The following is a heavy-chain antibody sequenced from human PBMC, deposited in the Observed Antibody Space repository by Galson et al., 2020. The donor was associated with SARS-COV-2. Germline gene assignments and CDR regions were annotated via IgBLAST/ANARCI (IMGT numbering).Heavy chain of an antibody. V-gene: IGHV2-26*01. D-gene: IGHD5-18*01. CDR3: ARIRGLWLRSGWFDP. Sequence: SGPTLVKPTETLTLTCTVPGFSLSNAKMGVSWIRQPPGKALEWLAHIFSNDEKSYSTSLKSRLTISKDTSKSQVVLTMTNMDPVDTATYYCARIRGLWLRSGWFDPWGQGTLVTVSS. J-gene: IGHJ5*02. CDR1: GFSLSNAKMG. CDR2: IFSNDEK.